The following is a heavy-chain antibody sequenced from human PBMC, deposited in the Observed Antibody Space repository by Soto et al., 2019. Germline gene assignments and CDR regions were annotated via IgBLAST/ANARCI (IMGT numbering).Heavy chain of an antibody. J-gene: IGHJ5*02. CDR1: GGSISSGGYY. D-gene: IGHD2-15*01. CDR3: ARGVVVVAATPCWFDP. V-gene: IGHV4-31*03. CDR2: ISYSGST. Sequence: VQLQESGPGLVKPSQTLSLTCTVSGGSISSGGYYWSCIRQHPGKGLEWIGYISYSGSTYYNPSLKSRVTIAVDTSKNQFCRKLSSVTAAATAVYYCARGVVVVAATPCWFDPWGQGTLVTVSS.